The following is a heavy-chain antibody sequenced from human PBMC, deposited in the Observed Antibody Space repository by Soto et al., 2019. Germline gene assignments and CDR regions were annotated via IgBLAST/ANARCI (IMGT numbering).Heavy chain of an antibody. D-gene: IGHD6-19*01. CDR2: LNAGNGNT. Sequence: QVQLVQSGAEETKPGASVKVSCKASGYTFTGYAMHWVRQAPGQRLEWMGWLNAGNGNTKYSQKFQGRVTITRDTSASTAYMELSSLRSEDTAVYYCARAVAVAADFDYWGQGTLVTVSS. CDR3: ARAVAVAADFDY. CDR1: GYTFTGYA. V-gene: IGHV1-3*05. J-gene: IGHJ4*02.